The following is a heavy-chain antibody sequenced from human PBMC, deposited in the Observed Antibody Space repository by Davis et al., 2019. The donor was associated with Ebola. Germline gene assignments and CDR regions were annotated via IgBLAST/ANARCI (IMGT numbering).Heavy chain of an antibody. Sequence: GESLKISCKASGYRFATYWIGWVRQMPGKGLEWVGFIYPGDSDTKYSPSFQGQVTISVDRSIDTAYLQWSSLRASDTAMYYCARRGDWGFFFDFWGQGTLVTVSS. V-gene: IGHV5-51*01. CDR3: ARRGDWGFFFDF. CDR1: GYRFATYW. CDR2: IYPGDSDT. J-gene: IGHJ4*02. D-gene: IGHD2-21*02.